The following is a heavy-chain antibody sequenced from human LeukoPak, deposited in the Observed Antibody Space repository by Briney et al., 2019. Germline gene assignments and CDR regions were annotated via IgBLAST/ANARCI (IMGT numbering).Heavy chain of an antibody. D-gene: IGHD3-10*01. CDR3: ARGVGGELLSASYYFDY. CDR1: GYSISSGYY. CDR2: IYHSGNT. V-gene: IGHV4-38-2*02. J-gene: IGHJ4*02. Sequence: SETLSLTCTVSGYSISSGYYWGWIRQPLGKGLEWIGSIYHSGNTYYNPSLKSRLTISVDTSKNQFSLKLSSVTAADTAVYYCARGVGGELLSASYYFDYWGQGTLVTVSS.